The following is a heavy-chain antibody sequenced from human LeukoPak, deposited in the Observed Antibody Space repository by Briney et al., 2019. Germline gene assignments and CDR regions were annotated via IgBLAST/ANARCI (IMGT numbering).Heavy chain of an antibody. J-gene: IGHJ1*01. CDR2: IYSGGTT. V-gene: IGHV3-53*01. Sequence: GGSLRLSCAASGFTFSSYAMSWVRQAPGKGLEWVSVIYSGGTTYYADSVKGRFTISRDHSNNTLYLQMSSLRVEDTAVYYCARVAYGDHQYFHHWGQGTLVTVSS. D-gene: IGHD4-17*01. CDR3: ARVAYGDHQYFHH. CDR1: GFTFSSYA.